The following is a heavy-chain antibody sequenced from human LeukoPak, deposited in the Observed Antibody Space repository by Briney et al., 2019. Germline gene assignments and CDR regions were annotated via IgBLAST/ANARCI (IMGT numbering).Heavy chain of an antibody. CDR2: IYHSGST. V-gene: IGHV4-30-2*01. Sequence: SQTLSLTCTVSGGSISSGGYYWSWIRQPPGKGLEWIGYIYHSGSTYYNPSLKSRVTISVDTSKNQFSLKLSSVTAADTAVYYCARVSFYYDSSAQVLYFDYWGQGTLVTVSS. D-gene: IGHD3-22*01. CDR3: ARVSFYYDSSAQVLYFDY. CDR1: GGSISSGGYY. J-gene: IGHJ4*02.